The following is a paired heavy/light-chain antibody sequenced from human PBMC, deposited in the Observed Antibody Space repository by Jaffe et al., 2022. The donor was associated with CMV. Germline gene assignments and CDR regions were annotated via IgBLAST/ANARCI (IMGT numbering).Heavy chain of an antibody. CDR2: ISSSSSYI. J-gene: IGHJ4*02. Sequence: EVQLVESGGGLVKPGGSLRLSCAASGFTFSSYSMNWVRQAPGKGLEWVSSISSSSSYIYYADSVKGRFTISRDNAKNSLYLQMNSLRAEDTAVYYCARGYNYDYVWGSYHCDYWGQGTLVTVSS. V-gene: IGHV3-21*01. CDR3: ARGYNYDYVWGSYHCDY. CDR1: GFTFSSYS. D-gene: IGHD3-16*02.
Light chain of an antibody. CDR2: DNN. Sequence: QSVLTQPPSVSAAPGQKVTISCSGSSSNIGNNYVSWYQQLPGTAPKLLIYDNNKRPSGIPDRFSGSKSGTSATLGITGLQTGDEADYYCGTWDSSLSVYVFGTGTKVTVL. CDR1: SSNIGNNY. J-gene: IGLJ1*01. CDR3: GTWDSSLSVYV. V-gene: IGLV1-51*01.